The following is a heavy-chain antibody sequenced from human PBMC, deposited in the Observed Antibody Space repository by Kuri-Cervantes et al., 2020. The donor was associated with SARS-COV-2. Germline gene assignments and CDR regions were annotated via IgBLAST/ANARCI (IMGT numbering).Heavy chain of an antibody. CDR3: ARLKISGYSSGWAPPQTETTDDY. J-gene: IGHJ4*02. V-gene: IGHV1-3*01. CDR1: GYTFTSYA. CDR2: INAGNGNT. Sequence: ASVKVSCKASGYTFTSYAMHWVRQAPGQRLEWMGWINAGNGNTKYSQKFQGRVTITRDTSASTAYMELSSLRSEDTAVYYCARLKISGYSSGWAPPQTETTDDYWGQGTLVTVSS. D-gene: IGHD6-19*01.